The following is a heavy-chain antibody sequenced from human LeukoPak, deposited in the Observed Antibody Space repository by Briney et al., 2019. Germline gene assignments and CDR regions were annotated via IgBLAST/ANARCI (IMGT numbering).Heavy chain of an antibody. CDR3: AKSGSGTFRPFS. D-gene: IGHD3-10*01. CDR1: GFTFSSYA. V-gene: IGHV3-23*01. J-gene: IGHJ5*02. CDR2: ISGSGNST. Sequence: GGSLRLSCAASGFTFSSYAMSWVRPAPGQGLEWVSLISGSGNSTYYADSVKGRFTISRDDSNNMLSLQMNGLRADDTALYYCAKSGSGTFRPFSWGQRTLVTVSS.